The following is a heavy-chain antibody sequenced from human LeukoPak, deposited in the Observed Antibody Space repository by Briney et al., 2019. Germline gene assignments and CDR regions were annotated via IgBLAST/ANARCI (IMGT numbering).Heavy chain of an antibody. J-gene: IGHJ4*02. CDR3: ASYSSGSDY. CDR1: GGSISSSSYY. CDR2: IYYSGST. Sequence: SETLSLTCTVSGGSISSSSYYWGWIRQPPGKGLEWIGSIYYSGSTYYNPSLKSRVTISVDTSKNQFSLKLSSVTAADTAVYYCASYSSGSDYWGQGTLVTISS. V-gene: IGHV4-39*01. D-gene: IGHD6-19*01.